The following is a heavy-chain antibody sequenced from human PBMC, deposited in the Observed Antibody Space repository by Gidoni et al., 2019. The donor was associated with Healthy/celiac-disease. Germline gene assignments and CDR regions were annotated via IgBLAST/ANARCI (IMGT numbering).Heavy chain of an antibody. D-gene: IGHD2-2*01. Sequence: QVQLVQSGAEVKKPGSSVKVSCKASGGTFSSYAISWVRQAPGQGLEWMGGIIPIFGTANYAQKFQGRVTITADESTSTAYMELSSLRSEDTAVYYCARPSHCSSTSCYVNYYYGMDVWGQGTTVTVSS. V-gene: IGHV1-69*01. CDR2: IIPIFGTA. CDR1: GGTFSSYA. CDR3: ARPSHCSSTSCYVNYYYGMDV. J-gene: IGHJ6*02.